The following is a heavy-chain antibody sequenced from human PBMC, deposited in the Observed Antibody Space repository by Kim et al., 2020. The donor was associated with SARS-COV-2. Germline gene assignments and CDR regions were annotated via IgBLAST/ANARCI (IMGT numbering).Heavy chain of an antibody. CDR3: ARRAYSSGWWYFDY. J-gene: IGHJ4*02. Sequence: AASGRGRITISRDNAKTTLYLQMKSRRAEDTAVYYCARRAYSSGWWYFDYWGQGTLVTVSS. D-gene: IGHD6-19*01. V-gene: IGHV3-74*01.